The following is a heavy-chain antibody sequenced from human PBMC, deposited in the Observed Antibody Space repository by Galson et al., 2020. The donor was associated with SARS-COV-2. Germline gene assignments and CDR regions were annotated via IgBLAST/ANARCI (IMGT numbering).Heavy chain of an antibody. CDR2: ISSSSSYI. V-gene: IGHV3-21*01. J-gene: IGHJ4*02. CDR3: ARAHTVTVDY. D-gene: IGHD4-17*01. Sequence: GESLKISCAASGFTFTNYRMNWVRQAPGKGLEWVSSISSSSSYIYYADSVKGRFSISRDNAKNSLYLQMNSLRAEDTAIYYCARAHTVTVDYWGQGTLVTVSS. CDR1: GFTFTNYR.